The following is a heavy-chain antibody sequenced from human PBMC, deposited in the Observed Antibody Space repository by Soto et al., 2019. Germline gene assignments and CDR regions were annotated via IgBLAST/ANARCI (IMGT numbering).Heavy chain of an antibody. Sequence: ASVKVSCKASGYTFTSYAMHWVRQAPGQRLEWMGWINAGNGNTKYSQKFQGRVTITRDTSASTAYMELSSLRSEDTAVYYCARVSEQLVKKSGNYYYGMDVWGQGTTVTVSS. D-gene: IGHD6-13*01. V-gene: IGHV1-3*01. CDR3: ARVSEQLVKKSGNYYYGMDV. CDR1: GYTFTSYA. CDR2: INAGNGNT. J-gene: IGHJ6*02.